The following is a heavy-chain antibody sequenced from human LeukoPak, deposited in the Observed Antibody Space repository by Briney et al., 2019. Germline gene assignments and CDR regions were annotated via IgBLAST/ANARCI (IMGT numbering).Heavy chain of an antibody. D-gene: IGHD3-22*01. CDR3: ARESSFDIVVVITYYYYYMDV. CDR2: INPNSGGT. CDR1: GYTFTDYY. Sequence: ASVKVSCKASGYTFTDYYMHWVRQAPGQGLEWMGWINPNSGGTNYAQKFQGRVTMTRDTSISTAYMELSRLRSDDTAVYYCARESSFDIVVVITYYYYYMDVWGKGTTVTISS. V-gene: IGHV1-2*02. J-gene: IGHJ6*03.